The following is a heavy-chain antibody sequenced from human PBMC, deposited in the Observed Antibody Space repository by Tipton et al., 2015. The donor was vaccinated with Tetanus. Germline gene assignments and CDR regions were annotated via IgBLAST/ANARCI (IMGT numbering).Heavy chain of an antibody. V-gene: IGHV4-59*01. J-gene: IGHJ3*01. Sequence: TLSLTCTVSGGSMSNNYWSWIRQPPGKGLEWIAYIFHSGSTNYSPSLKIRVAISMDPSKNQISLKLSSVTAADTAVYYCARRSYCSSSRCFDAFDLWGQGTMVTVSS. CDR2: IFHSGST. CDR1: GGSMSNNY. CDR3: ARRSYCSSSRCFDAFDL. D-gene: IGHD2-2*01.